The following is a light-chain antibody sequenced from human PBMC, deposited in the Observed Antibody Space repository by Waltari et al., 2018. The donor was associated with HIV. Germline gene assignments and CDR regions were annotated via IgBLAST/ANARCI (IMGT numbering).Light chain of an antibody. V-gene: IGLV2-11*01. Sequence: QSALTQPRSVSGSPGQSVTISCTGTSSDVGAYNYVSWYQHHPNKGPKLLIYDVNKRPPGVPHPFSGSKSGNTASLTISGLQAEDEADYYCCSYADTYFVLFGGRTKLTVL. CDR3: CSYADTYFVL. CDR2: DVN. CDR1: SSDVGAYNY. J-gene: IGLJ2*01.